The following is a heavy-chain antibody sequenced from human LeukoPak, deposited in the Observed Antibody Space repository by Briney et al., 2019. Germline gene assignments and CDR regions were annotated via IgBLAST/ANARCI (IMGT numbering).Heavy chain of an antibody. CDR1: GFTFSSYA. Sequence: GGSLRLSCAASGFTFSSYAMSWVRRAPGKGLEWVSAISGSGGSTYYADSVKGRFTISRDNSKNTLYLQMNSLRAEDTAVYYCAKDQLLWFGESTYYFDYWGQGTLVTVSS. D-gene: IGHD3-10*01. CDR2: ISGSGGST. J-gene: IGHJ4*02. CDR3: AKDQLLWFGESTYYFDY. V-gene: IGHV3-23*01.